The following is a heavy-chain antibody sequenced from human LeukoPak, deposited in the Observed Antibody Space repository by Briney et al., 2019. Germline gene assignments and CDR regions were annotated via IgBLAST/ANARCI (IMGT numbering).Heavy chain of an antibody. CDR2: ISGRGASA. CDR1: GFTFTSYA. V-gene: IGHV3-23*01. J-gene: IGHJ4*02. D-gene: IGHD3-10*01. CDR3: AKWNGSGSHYF. Sequence: PGGSLRLSCAASGFTFTSYAMSWVRQAPGKGLEWVSAISGRGASAYYADAVRGRFTVSRDSSKNTLYLQMNSLRAEDTAVYYCAKWNGSGSHYFGGQGTLVTVSS.